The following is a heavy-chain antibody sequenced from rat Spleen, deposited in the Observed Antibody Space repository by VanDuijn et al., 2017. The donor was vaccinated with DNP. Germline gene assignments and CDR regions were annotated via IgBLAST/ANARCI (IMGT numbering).Heavy chain of an antibody. Sequence: QVQLKESGPDLVQPSQTLSLTCTVSGFSLTKYGISWVRQPPGKGLEWIAAISSGGSSYFNSALKSRLSVSRDTSRSQAFLQMNSLQTEDTAIYFCTREEPRVLSFFSSLFDYWGQGVMVTVSS. CDR2: ISSGGSS. CDR1: GFSLTKYG. CDR3: TREEPRVLSFFSSLFDY. V-gene: IGHV2-6*01. J-gene: IGHJ2*01. D-gene: IGHD1-8*01.